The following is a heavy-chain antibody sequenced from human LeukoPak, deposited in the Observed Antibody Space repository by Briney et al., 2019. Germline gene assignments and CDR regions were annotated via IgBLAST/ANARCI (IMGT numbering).Heavy chain of an antibody. CDR2: IYYSGST. D-gene: IGHD6-19*01. Sequence: SETLSLTCTVSGGSISSYYWSWIRQPPGKGLEWIGDIYYSGSTNYNPSLKSRVTISVDTSKNQFSLKLSSVTAADTAVYYCARGRIAVAGTRNYFDYWGQGTLVTVSS. CDR3: ARGRIAVAGTRNYFDY. V-gene: IGHV4-59*01. CDR1: GGSISSYY. J-gene: IGHJ4*02.